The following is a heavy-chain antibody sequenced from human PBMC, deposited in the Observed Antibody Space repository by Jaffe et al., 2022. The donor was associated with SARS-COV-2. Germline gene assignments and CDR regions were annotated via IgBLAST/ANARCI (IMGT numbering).Heavy chain of an antibody. CDR2: IIPILGIA. V-gene: IGHV1-69*02. CDR1: GGTFSSYT. CDR3: ARGGYYDSSGYLDAFDI. D-gene: IGHD3-22*01. J-gene: IGHJ3*02. Sequence: QVQLVQSGAEVKKPGSSVKVSCKASGGTFSSYTISWVRQAPGQGLEWMGRIIPILGIANYAQKFQGRVTITADKSTSTAYMELSSLRSEDTAVYYCARGGYYDSSGYLDAFDIWGQGTMVTVSS.